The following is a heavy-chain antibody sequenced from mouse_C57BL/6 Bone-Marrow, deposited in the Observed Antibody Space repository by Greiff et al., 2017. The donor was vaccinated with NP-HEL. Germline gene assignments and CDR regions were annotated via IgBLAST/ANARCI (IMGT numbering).Heavy chain of an antibody. Sequence: VQLQQSGAELVRPGASVKLSCTASGFNIKDDYMHWVKQRPEQGLEWIGWIDPENGDTEYASKFQGKATITADTSSNTAYLQLSSLTSEDTAVYYCTTVYYGSSYVGCAYWGQGTLVTVSA. CDR2: IDPENGDT. V-gene: IGHV14-4*01. CDR3: TTVYYGSSYVGCAY. J-gene: IGHJ3*01. CDR1: GFNIKDDY. D-gene: IGHD1-1*01.